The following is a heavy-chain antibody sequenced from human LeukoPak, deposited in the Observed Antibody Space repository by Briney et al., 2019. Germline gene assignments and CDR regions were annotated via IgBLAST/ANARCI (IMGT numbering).Heavy chain of an antibody. V-gene: IGHV1-46*01. Sequence: ASVKVSCKASGYTFTGYYMHWVRQAPGQGLEWMGIINPSGGSTSYAQKFQGRVTMTRDMPTSTVYMELSSLRSEDTAVYYCARAVYPIFTYYDFWSGYSPPDYWGQGTLVTVSS. CDR3: ARAVYPIFTYYDFWSGYSPPDY. D-gene: IGHD3-3*01. CDR2: INPSGGST. J-gene: IGHJ4*02. CDR1: GYTFTGYY.